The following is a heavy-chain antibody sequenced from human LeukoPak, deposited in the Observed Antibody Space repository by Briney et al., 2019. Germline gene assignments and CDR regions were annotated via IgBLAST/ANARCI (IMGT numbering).Heavy chain of an antibody. Sequence: ASVKVSCEASKDTFTVYYMHWVRQAPRQGLRWMGWINPNSGDTNYAEKFQGRITMTRDTSISTAYMELRSLASDDTAVYYCVNFGYSNTSYFSSWGQGTLVTVSS. CDR2: INPNSGDT. V-gene: IGHV1-2*02. D-gene: IGHD4-11*01. CDR1: KDTFTVYY. J-gene: IGHJ4*02. CDR3: VNFGYSNTSYFSS.